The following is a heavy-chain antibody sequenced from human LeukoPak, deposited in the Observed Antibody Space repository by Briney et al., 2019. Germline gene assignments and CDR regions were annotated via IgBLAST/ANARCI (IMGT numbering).Heavy chain of an antibody. CDR1: GYTFTGYY. CDR3: ARHDFDLPMIYSFFVH. Sequence: ASVKVSCKASGYTFTGYYMHWVRQAPGQGLEWMGWINPNSGGTNYAQKFQGRVTLTRDTSTGTFYMELSSLTSEDTAVYYCARHDFDLPMIYSFFVHWGQGTLVTVSS. D-gene: IGHD3-3*01. V-gene: IGHV1-2*02. J-gene: IGHJ5*02. CDR2: INPNSGGT.